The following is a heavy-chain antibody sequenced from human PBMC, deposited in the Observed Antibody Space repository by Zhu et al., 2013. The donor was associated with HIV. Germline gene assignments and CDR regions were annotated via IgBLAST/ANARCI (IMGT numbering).Heavy chain of an antibody. J-gene: IGHJ4*02. Sequence: QVQLQESGPGLVEPSETLSLNCTVSGGSISRSAYYWGWIRQSPGKGLEWIGHIYYSGSTDYNPSLQSRATISVDTSKNQFFLKLRYMTAADTAVYYCARIAPQSHVWSIIQAVAGKGSDYWGQGTLVTVSS. V-gene: IGHV4-39*07. D-gene: IGHD6-19*01. CDR3: ARIAPQSHVWSIIQAVAGKGSDY. CDR1: GGSISRSAYY. CDR2: IYYSGST.